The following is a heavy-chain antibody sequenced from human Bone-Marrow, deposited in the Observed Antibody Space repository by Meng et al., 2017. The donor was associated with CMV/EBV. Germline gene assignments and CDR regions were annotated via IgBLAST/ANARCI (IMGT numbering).Heavy chain of an antibody. V-gene: IGHV3-74*01. CDR3: AKDHSYGYVSWYFES. CDR1: GFTFSSYW. CDR2: INSDGSST. D-gene: IGHD5-18*01. Sequence: GESLKISCAASGFTFSSYWMHWVRQAPGKGLVWVSRINSDGSSTSYADSVKGRFTISRDNSRNTLYLQMNSLRAEDTAVYYCAKDHSYGYVSWYFESWGQGTRVTVSS. J-gene: IGHJ4*02.